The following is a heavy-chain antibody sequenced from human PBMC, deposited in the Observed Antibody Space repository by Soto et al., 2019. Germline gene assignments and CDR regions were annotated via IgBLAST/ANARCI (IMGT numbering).Heavy chain of an antibody. CDR2: IKQDGSAK. J-gene: IGHJ4*02. CDR1: GFTFSDYY. CDR3: VRSKGGYSYGTPFDY. V-gene: IGHV3-7*03. D-gene: IGHD5-18*01. Sequence: GSLRLSCAASGFTFSDYYMSWIRQAPGKGLEWVANIKQDGSAKYYVASLRGRFTTSRDNAENSLYLQMNSLRPEDTALYYCVRSKGGYSYGTPFDYWGQGTLVTVSS.